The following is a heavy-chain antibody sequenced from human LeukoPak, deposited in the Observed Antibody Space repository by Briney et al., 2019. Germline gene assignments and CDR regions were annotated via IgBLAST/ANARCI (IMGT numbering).Heavy chain of an antibody. CDR1: GYTFTSYG. CDR2: ISAYNGNT. D-gene: IGHD6-19*01. Sequence: ASVKVSCKASGYTFTSYGISWVRQAPGQGLEWMGWISAYNGNTDYAQKLQGRATMTTDTSTSTAYMELRSLRSDDTAVYYCARAIAVAGIDYWGQGTLVTVSS. J-gene: IGHJ4*02. V-gene: IGHV1-18*01. CDR3: ARAIAVAGIDY.